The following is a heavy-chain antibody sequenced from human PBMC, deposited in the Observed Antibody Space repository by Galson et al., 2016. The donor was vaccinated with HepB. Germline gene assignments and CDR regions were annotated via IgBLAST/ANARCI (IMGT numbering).Heavy chain of an antibody. CDR1: GFTFSDFG. CDR3: ARFGGSLGMDV. J-gene: IGHJ6*02. CDR2: IWYDGSNK. V-gene: IGHV3-33*01. Sequence: LRLSCAASGFTFSDFGMHWVRQAPGKGLEWVALIWYDGSNKHYADSVKGRFTISRDNSKNTLYLQMNSLTAEDTAVYYCARFGGSLGMDVWGQGTTVTVSS. D-gene: IGHD2-15*01.